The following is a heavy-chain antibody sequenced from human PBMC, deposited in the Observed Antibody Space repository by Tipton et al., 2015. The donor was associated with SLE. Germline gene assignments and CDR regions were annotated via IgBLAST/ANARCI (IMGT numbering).Heavy chain of an antibody. Sequence: SLRLSCSASGFTFTNYAMNWVRQASGKGLEWVGRVRSKANSHATGYAASVRGRFIISRDDSKNTAFLQMNSLKTEDTAVYYCARHGYDSGFDFWGQGTPVTVSS. CDR2: VRSKANSHAT. J-gene: IGHJ4*02. CDR1: GFTFTNYA. CDR3: ARHGYDSGFDF. D-gene: IGHD3-22*01. V-gene: IGHV3-73*01.